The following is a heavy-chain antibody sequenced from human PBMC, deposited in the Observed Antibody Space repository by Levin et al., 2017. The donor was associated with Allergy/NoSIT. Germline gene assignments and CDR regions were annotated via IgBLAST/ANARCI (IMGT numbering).Heavy chain of an antibody. J-gene: IGHJ2*01. Sequence: PKASVKVSCAASGFTISNAFMSWVRQAPGKGLEWVSFIYSAANTYYADSVEGRFTISRDNSKNTLYLQMSSLRPEDTALYYCARGGSYSNWYFDLWGRGTLVTVSS. CDR2: IYSAANT. D-gene: IGHD2-15*01. CDR1: GFTISNAF. CDR3: ARGGSYSNWYFDL. V-gene: IGHV3-53*01.